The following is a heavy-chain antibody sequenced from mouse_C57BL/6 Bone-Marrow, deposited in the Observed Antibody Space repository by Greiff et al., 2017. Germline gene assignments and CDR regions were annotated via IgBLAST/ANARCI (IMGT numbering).Heavy chain of an antibody. CDR1: GFTFSSYG. V-gene: IGHV5-6*01. D-gene: IGHD2-3*01. CDR2: ISSGGSYT. CDR3: ARPLYDGFDY. J-gene: IGHJ2*01. Sequence: EVKLMESGGDLVKPGGSLKLSCAASGFTFSSYGMSWVRQTPDKRLEWVATISSGGSYTYYPDSVKGRFTISRDNAKNTLYLQMSSLKSEDTAMYYCARPLYDGFDYWGQGTTLTVSS.